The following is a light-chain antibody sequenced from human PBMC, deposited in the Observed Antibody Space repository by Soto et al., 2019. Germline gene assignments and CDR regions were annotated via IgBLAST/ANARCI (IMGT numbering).Light chain of an antibody. CDR1: SSDVGDYNY. J-gene: IGLJ1*01. CDR2: EVS. Sequence: QSVLTQPASVSGSPGRSITISCTGTSSDVGDYNYVSWYQQHPGKAPRLMIYEVSDRPSGVSYRFSGSKSGNTASLTISGLQADDEADYYCISYTVSRSYVFGTGTKVTVL. CDR3: ISYTVSRSYV. V-gene: IGLV2-14*01.